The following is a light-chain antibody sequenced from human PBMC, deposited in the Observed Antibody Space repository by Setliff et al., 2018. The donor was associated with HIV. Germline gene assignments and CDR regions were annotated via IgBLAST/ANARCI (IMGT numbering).Light chain of an antibody. Sequence: VLTQPASVSGSPGQSITISCAGTGSAVGGYNYVSWYQQHPGKAPKLMIYDVSNRPSGVSNRFSGSKSGHTASLTISGLQAEDEADYYCSSYAGSYVFGTGTKVTVL. J-gene: IGLJ1*01. CDR2: DVS. V-gene: IGLV2-14*03. CDR3: SSYAGSYV. CDR1: GSAVGGYNY.